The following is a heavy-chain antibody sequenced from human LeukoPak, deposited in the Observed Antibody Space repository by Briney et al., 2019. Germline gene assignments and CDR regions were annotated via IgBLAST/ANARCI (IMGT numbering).Heavy chain of an antibody. Sequence: SVKVSCKASGYTFTSYGISWVRQAPGQGLEWMGGIIPIFGTANYAQKFQGRVTITTDESTSTAYMELSSLRSEDTAVYYCARGGGGYDFWSGNNWFDPWGQGTLVTVSS. CDR2: IIPIFGTA. D-gene: IGHD3-3*01. CDR3: ARGGGGYDFWSGNNWFDP. CDR1: GYTFTSYG. J-gene: IGHJ5*02. V-gene: IGHV1-69*05.